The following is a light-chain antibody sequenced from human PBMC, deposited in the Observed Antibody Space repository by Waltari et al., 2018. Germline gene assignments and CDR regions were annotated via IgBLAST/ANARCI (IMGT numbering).Light chain of an antibody. CDR2: DVT. V-gene: IGLV2-11*01. J-gene: IGLJ3*02. CDR1: TSDVGGYNY. CDR3: CSFAGTYTWV. Sequence: SALTLPRSVPGSSGRSVTIPCTGTTSDVGGYNYVPWYQHHPGKAPKLMIFDVTQRPSGVPDRFSGSKSANTASLTISGLQAEDEADYYCCSFAGTYTWVFGGGTKVTVL.